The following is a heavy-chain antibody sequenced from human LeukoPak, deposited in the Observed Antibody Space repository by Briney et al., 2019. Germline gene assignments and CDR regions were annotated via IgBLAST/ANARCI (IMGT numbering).Heavy chain of an antibody. CDR3: ARSNTFCGTDCSGYFQH. J-gene: IGHJ1*01. D-gene: IGHD2-21*02. CDR1: GGSLSSGNYY. Sequence: SETLSLTCTVSGGSLSSGNYYWSWIRQPPETGLEWIGHMSYSGSAKYNPSLKSRVTISVDTSKNQISLRLSSVTAADTAVYYCARSNTFCGTDCSGYFQHWGQGTLVTVSS. V-gene: IGHV4-61*01. CDR2: MSYSGSA.